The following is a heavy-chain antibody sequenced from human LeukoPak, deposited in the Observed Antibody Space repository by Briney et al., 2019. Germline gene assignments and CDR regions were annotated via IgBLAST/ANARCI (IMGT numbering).Heavy chain of an antibody. V-gene: IGHV3-7*01. CDR2: IKQDGSAE. CDR1: GLTSSNAG. Sequence: GGSLRLSCAVSGLTSSNAGISSVGQAPGKGLEGVANIKQDGSAENYVDSVKGRFTISRDNAKNSLYLQMNSLRADDTAVYYSPRYVVSSGWFDPWGQGTLVTVSS. CDR3: PRYVVSSGWFDP. J-gene: IGHJ5*02. D-gene: IGHD6-6*01.